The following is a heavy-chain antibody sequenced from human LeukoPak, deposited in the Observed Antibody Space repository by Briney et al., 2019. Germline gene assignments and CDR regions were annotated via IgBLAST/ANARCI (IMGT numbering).Heavy chain of an antibody. D-gene: IGHD2-2*01. CDR2: ISAYNGET. V-gene: IGHV1-18*01. J-gene: IGHJ4*02. CDR1: GYTFNNYG. Sequence: ASVKVSCKASGYTFNNYGISWVRHAPGQELEWMAWISAYNGETRCEQNLQGRVTMTTDTSTSTPYMELTSLTTDDTAVYYCARVPPSAHQLLSSDYWGQGTLVTVSS. CDR3: ARVPPSAHQLLSSDY.